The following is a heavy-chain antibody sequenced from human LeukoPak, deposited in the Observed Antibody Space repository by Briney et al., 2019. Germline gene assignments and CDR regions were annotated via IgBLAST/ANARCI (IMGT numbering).Heavy chain of an antibody. D-gene: IGHD6-19*01. Sequence: GGSLRLSCTASGFTLSNYWMSWVRQAPGKGLEWVANIKQDGSEKYYVDSVKGRFTISRDNAKNSLYLQMNSLRAEDTALYYCARVSDISVAAYFDYWGQGTLVTVSS. J-gene: IGHJ4*02. CDR1: GFTLSNYW. CDR2: IKQDGSEK. CDR3: ARVSDISVAAYFDY. V-gene: IGHV3-7*03.